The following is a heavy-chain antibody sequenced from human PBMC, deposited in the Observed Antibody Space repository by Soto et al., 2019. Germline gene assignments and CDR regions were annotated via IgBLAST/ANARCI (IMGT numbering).Heavy chain of an antibody. CDR1: GFTFSSYA. D-gene: IGHD3-16*02. CDR2: ISGSGGST. CDR3: AKVSSSLITFGGVIAPRSYYYGMDV. V-gene: IGHV3-23*01. Sequence: GGSLRLSCAASGFTFSSYAMSWVRQAPGKGLEWVSAISGSGGSTYYADSAKGRFTISRDNSKNTLYLQMNSLRAEDTAVYYCAKVSSSLITFGGVIAPRSYYYGMDVWGQGTTVTVSS. J-gene: IGHJ6*02.